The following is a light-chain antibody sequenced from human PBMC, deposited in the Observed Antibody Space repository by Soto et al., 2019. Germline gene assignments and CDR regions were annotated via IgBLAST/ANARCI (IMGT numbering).Light chain of an antibody. Sequence: QSALTQPASVSGSPGQSITISCSGTPSDIGAYNYVSWYQHLPGKAPKVIIYDVTNRPSGVPGRFSGSKSGTTASLTISGLQAEDEANYYCGSYTISSTLMIFGGGTKLTVL. CDR2: DVT. CDR3: GSYTISSTLMI. V-gene: IGLV2-14*03. CDR1: PSDIGAYNY. J-gene: IGLJ2*01.